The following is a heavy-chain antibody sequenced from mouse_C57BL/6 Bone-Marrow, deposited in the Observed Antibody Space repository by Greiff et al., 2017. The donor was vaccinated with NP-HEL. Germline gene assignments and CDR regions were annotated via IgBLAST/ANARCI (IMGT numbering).Heavy chain of an antibody. V-gene: IGHV5-9*01. CDR1: GFTFSSYT. CDR2: ISGGGGNT. Sequence: EVKVVESGGGLVKPGGSLKLSCAASGFTFSSYTMSWVRQTPEKRLEWVATISGGGGNTYYPDSVKGRFTISRDNAKNTLYLQMSSLRSEDTALYYCARHEDYDRDYYAMDYWGQGTSVTVSS. D-gene: IGHD2-4*01. CDR3: ARHEDYDRDYYAMDY. J-gene: IGHJ4*01.